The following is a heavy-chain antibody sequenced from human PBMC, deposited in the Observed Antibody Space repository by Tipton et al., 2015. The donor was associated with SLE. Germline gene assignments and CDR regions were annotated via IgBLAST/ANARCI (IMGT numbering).Heavy chain of an antibody. D-gene: IGHD2-15*01. Sequence: TLSLTCTVSGGTISSDPYYWGWIRQPPGKGLEWIGYISYSETTNYNPSLKSRVTISVDTSKNQFSLKLRSVTAADTAVYYCAGAWQGYCSGGTCYVLDYWGQGTLVTVSS. CDR3: AGAWQGYCSGGTCYVLDY. CDR2: ISYSETT. CDR1: GGTISSDPYY. J-gene: IGHJ4*02. V-gene: IGHV4-61*01.